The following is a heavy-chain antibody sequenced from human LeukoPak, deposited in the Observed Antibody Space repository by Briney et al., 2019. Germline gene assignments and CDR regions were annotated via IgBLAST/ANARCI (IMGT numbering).Heavy chain of an antibody. J-gene: IGHJ3*02. CDR3: AKDIAVEWEPLYVRGAFDI. Sequence: GGSLRLSCAVSGFIFSNYAMSWVRQAPGKGLKWVSAISGSGDSIYYADSVKGRFTMSRDNSKNTLYLQMNSLRAEDTAVYLCAKDIAVEWEPLYVRGAFDIWGQGTMVAVSS. CDR2: ISGSGDSI. V-gene: IGHV3-23*01. D-gene: IGHD1-26*01. CDR1: GFIFSNYA.